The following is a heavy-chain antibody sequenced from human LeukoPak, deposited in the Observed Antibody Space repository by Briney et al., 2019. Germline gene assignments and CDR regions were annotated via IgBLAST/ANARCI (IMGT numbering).Heavy chain of an antibody. CDR3: ARHRITIFGVVIKGFDP. D-gene: IGHD3-3*01. CDR1: GGSISSSSYY. Sequence: PSETLSLTCTVSGGSISSSSYYWGWIRQPPGKGLEWIGSIYYSGSTYYNPSLKSRATISVDTSKNQFSLKLSSVTAADTAVYYCARHRITIFGVVIKGFDPWGQGTLVTVSS. V-gene: IGHV4-39*01. J-gene: IGHJ5*02. CDR2: IYYSGST.